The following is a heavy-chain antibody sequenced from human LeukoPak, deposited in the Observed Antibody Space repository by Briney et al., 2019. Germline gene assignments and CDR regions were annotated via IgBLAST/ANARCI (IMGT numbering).Heavy chain of an antibody. J-gene: IGHJ4*02. D-gene: IGHD6-19*01. CDR3: ARGSSKNQYSSGWYYDN. CDR1: GFTFSNYA. CDR2: ISYEGSTK. Sequence: GGSLRLSCAASGFTFSNYAIHWVRQAPGKGLEWVASISYEGSTKYYGDSVKGRFTISRDNSKNTVFVQMNSLRPEDTAVYYCARGSSKNQYSSGWYYDNWGQGTLVIVPS. V-gene: IGHV3-30*04.